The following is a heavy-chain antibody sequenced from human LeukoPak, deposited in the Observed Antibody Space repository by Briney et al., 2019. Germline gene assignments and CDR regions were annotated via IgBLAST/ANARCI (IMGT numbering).Heavy chain of an antibody. D-gene: IGHD2-15*01. Sequence: SETLSLTCAVYGGSFSGYYWSWLRQPPGKGLEWIGEINHSGSTNYNPSLKSRVTISVDKSKNQFSLKLSSVTAADTAVYYCARRGYCSGGSCYSGPAKTITYNWFDPWGQGTLVTVSS. J-gene: IGHJ5*02. CDR3: ARRGYCSGGSCYSGPAKTITYNWFDP. CDR2: INHSGST. V-gene: IGHV4-34*01. CDR1: GGSFSGYY.